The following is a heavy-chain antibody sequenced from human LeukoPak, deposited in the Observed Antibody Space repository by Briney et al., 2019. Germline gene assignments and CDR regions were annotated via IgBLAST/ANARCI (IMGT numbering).Heavy chain of an antibody. CDR2: IYTSGST. J-gene: IGHJ6*03. D-gene: IGHD1-14*01. CDR3: ARDGTRRYMDV. Sequence: PSQTLSLTCTVSGGSISSGSYYWRWIRQPAGTGLEWIGRIYTSGSTNYNPSLKSRVTISVDTSKNQFSLKLSSVTAADTAVYYCARDGTRRYMDVWGKGTTVTVSS. V-gene: IGHV4-61*02. CDR1: GGSISSGSYY.